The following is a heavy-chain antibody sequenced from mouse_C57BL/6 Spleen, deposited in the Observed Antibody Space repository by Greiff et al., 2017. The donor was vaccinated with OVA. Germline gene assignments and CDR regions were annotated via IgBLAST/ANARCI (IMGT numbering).Heavy chain of an antibody. Sequence: VQLQQSGPELVKPGASVKISCKASGYSFTDYNMNWVKQSNGKSLEWIGVINPNYGTTSYNQKFKGKATLTVDQSSSTAYMQLNSLTSEDSAVYYCAREDYYGSSYPLFAYWGQGTLVTVSA. CDR2: INPNYGTT. J-gene: IGHJ3*01. V-gene: IGHV1-39*01. D-gene: IGHD1-1*01. CDR1: GYSFTDYN. CDR3: AREDYYGSSYPLFAY.